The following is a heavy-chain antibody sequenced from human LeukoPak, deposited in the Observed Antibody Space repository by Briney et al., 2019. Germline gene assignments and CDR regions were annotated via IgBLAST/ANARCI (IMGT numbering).Heavy chain of an antibody. CDR2: ISSSGSTI. J-gene: IGHJ4*02. D-gene: IGHD3-10*01. CDR3: ARHLRGVRGTFDY. CDR1: GFTFSSYE. V-gene: IGHV3-48*03. Sequence: GGSLRLSCAASGFTFSSYEMNWVRQAPGKGLEWVSYISSSGSTIYYADSVRGRFTISRDNAKNSLYLQMNSLRAEDTATYFCARHLRGVRGTFDYWGQGTLVTVPS.